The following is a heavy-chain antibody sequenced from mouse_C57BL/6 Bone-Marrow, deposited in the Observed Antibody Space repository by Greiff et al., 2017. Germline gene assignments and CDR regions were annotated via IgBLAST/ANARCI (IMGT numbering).Heavy chain of an antibody. Sequence: EVMLVESGGGLVKPGGSLKLSCAASGFTFSSYTMSWVRQTPEKSLQWVAAISGGGGNTYYPDSVKGRFTISRDNDKNILYLQMISLRSEDSALYYCSRQVTTVLATKYFDVWGTGTTVTVSS. V-gene: IGHV5-9*01. CDR3: SRQVTTVLATKYFDV. CDR1: GFTFSSYT. D-gene: IGHD1-1*01. J-gene: IGHJ1*03. CDR2: ISGGGGNT.